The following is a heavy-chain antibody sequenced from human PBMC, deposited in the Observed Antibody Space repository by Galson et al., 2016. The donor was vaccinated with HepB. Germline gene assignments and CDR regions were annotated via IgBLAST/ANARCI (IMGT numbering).Heavy chain of an antibody. J-gene: IGHJ6*02. Sequence: SLRLSCAASGFTFSSYGMHWVRQAPGKGLEWVAVISYDGGDKYYADSVKGRFTISRDNSKNTLYLQMNSLRAEDTAVYYCAKRKSYGPGGVIYYYYGMDVWGQGTTVTVSS. CDR1: GFTFSSYG. D-gene: IGHD5-18*01. V-gene: IGHV3-30*18. CDR2: ISYDGGDK. CDR3: AKRKSYGPGGVIYYYYGMDV.